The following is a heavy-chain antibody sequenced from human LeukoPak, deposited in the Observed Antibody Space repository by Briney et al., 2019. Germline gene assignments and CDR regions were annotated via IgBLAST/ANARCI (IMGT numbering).Heavy chain of an antibody. CDR1: GYTFTSYA. J-gene: IGHJ5*02. D-gene: IGHD4-17*01. CDR2: INAGNGNT. CDR3: ARADYGDYVFDP. V-gene: IGHV1-3*01. Sequence: ASVKVSCKASGYTFTSYAMHWVRQAPGQGLEWMGWINAGNGNTKYSQKFQGRVTITRDTSASTAYMELSSLRSEDTAVYYCARADYGDYVFDPWGQGTLVTVSS.